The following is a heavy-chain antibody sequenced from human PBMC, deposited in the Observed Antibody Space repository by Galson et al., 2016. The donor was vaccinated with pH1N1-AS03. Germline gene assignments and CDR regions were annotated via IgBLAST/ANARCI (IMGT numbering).Heavy chain of an antibody. CDR1: GHTFTSYY. Sequence: PVKVSCKASGHTFTSYYLHWVRQAPGQGLEWMGLINPDTGSTNYAQKFQGRVTVTRDTSTSTVYMDLSSLRSEDTAVYYCARVLRRDGCNYPGGFDFWGQGTLVTVSS. D-gene: IGHD5-24*01. CDR3: ARVLRRDGCNYPGGFDF. V-gene: IGHV1-46*03. CDR2: INPDTGST. J-gene: IGHJ4*02.